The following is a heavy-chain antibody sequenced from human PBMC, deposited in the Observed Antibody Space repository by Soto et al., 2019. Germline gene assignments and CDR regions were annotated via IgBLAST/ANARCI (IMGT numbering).Heavy chain of an antibody. V-gene: IGHV4-39*01. Sequence: QEKLQESGPGLVKTSETLSLTCSVSGGSIRNSKYYWGWIRQPPGKGLEWVGSVYYSGDAYYSPSLKSRVSISVDTSKNQFSLRLTSMTTADTAVYYCARIAFYSGSLRSDYWGQGSLVTVSP. CDR1: GGSIRNSKYY. CDR2: VYYSGDA. D-gene: IGHD3-3*01. J-gene: IGHJ4*02. CDR3: ARIAFYSGSLRSDY.